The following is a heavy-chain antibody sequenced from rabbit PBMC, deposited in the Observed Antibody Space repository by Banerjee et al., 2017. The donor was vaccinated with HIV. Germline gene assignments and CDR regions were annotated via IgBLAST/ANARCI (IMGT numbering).Heavy chain of an antibody. J-gene: IGHJ6*01. D-gene: IGHD6-1*01. CDR3: ARGYATDSYSL. Sequence: QSLEESGGDLVKPGASLTLTCTASGFSFSSYYYMCWVRQAPGKGLELIACIDTSSGSTDYASWVNGRFTISKTSSTTVTLQMTRLTAADTATYFCARGYATDSYSLWGPGTLVTVS. CDR2: IDTSSGST. CDR1: GFSFSSYYY. V-gene: IGHV1S40*01.